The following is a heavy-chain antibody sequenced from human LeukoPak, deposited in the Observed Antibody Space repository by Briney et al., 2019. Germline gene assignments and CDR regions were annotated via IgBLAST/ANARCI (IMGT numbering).Heavy chain of an antibody. CDR1: GFSFSSYS. D-gene: IGHD5-18*01. V-gene: IGHV3-21*01. J-gene: IGHJ6*02. Sequence: GGSVRLSCAASGFSFSSYSMNWVRQAPGKGLEWVSSISSSSSYIYYADSVKGRFTISRDNAKNSLYLQMNSLRAEDTAVYYCASGGFPAEYSYGREGSYGMDVWGQGTTVTVSS. CDR2: ISSSSSYI. CDR3: ASGGFPAEYSYGREGSYGMDV.